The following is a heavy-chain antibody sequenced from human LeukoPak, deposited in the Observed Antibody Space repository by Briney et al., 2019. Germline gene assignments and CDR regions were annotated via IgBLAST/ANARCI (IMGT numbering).Heavy chain of an antibody. CDR1: GFTVSSNY. J-gene: IGHJ4*02. D-gene: IGHD3-9*01. CDR3: AIWPHYYDIFTGYILDC. CDR2: IYSGGST. Sequence: GGSLRLSCAASGFTVSSNYMSRGRPAPGKGLEWASVIYSGGSTYYADSVKGRFTISTDNSKNTQYLQMNILRAEDTAGYYCAIWPHYYDIFTGYILDCWGEGGMVTV. V-gene: IGHV3-66*01.